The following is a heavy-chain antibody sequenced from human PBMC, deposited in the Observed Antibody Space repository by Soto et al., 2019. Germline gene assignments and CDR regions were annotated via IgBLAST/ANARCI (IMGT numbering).Heavy chain of an antibody. CDR2: IYTDGGT. CDR1: GFTVSSNY. J-gene: IGHJ4*02. V-gene: IGHV3-66*01. CDR3: AKAAVETSTP. D-gene: IGHD2-21*02. Sequence: EVQLVESGGGSVQPGGFVRLSCAASGFTVSSNYMIWVRQAPGKGLEWISVIYTDGGTRYADSVKGRFTISRDTSRNTVYLYMDSLRVEHTADSFCAKAAVETSTPWGQGTLVTVSP.